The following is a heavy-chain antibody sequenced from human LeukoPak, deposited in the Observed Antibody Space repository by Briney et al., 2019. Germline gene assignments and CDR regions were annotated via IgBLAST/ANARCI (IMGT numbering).Heavy chain of an antibody. CDR3: ARGGDGYTLYYFDY. J-gene: IGHJ4*02. CDR1: GGSISSHY. CDR2: IYYSGST. V-gene: IGHV4-59*11. D-gene: IGHD5-24*01. Sequence: SETLSLTCTVSGGSISSHYWSWIRQPPGKGLEWIGYIYYSGSTNSNPSLKSRVTISVDTSKNQFSQKLSSVTAADSAVYYCARGGDGYTLYYFDYWGQGTLVTVSS.